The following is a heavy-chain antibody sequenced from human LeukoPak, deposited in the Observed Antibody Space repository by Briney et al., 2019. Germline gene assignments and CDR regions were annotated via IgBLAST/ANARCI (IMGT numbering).Heavy chain of an antibody. CDR3: ARTSLGMSTGRDVFSAFDI. J-gene: IGHJ3*02. V-gene: IGHV4-34*12. D-gene: IGHD7-27*01. CDR2: IVHGGST. CDR1: GGSFRGYN. Sequence: TPSETLSLTCAVCGGSFRGYNWSWIRQPQGKGLEWFRVIVHGGSTNYNQSLKSRVTISGDTSKNQFSLKLSSVTAADTAVYYCARTSLGMSTGRDVFSAFDIWGQGTMVTVSS.